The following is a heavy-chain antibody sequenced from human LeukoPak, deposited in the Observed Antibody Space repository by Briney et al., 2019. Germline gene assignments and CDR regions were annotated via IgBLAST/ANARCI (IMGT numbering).Heavy chain of an antibody. V-gene: IGHV3-21*01. D-gene: IGHD4-23*01. CDR3: ARESYYGGNSDY. Sequence: PGGSLRLSCAASGFTFSSYSMNWARQAPGKGLEWVSSISSSSSYIYYADSVKGRFTISRDNAKNSLYLQMNSLRAEDTAVYYCARESYYGGNSDYWGQGTLVTVSS. CDR2: ISSSSSYI. J-gene: IGHJ4*02. CDR1: GFTFSSYS.